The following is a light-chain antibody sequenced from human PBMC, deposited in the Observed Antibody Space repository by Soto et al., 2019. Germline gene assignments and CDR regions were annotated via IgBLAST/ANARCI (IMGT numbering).Light chain of an antibody. J-gene: IGKJ1*01. CDR2: AAS. Sequence: DIQMTQSPSSLSASVGDRVTITCRASQSIRSYVNWYHLRPGKAPQLLIYAASTLQSGVPSRFSGSGSGAQFTLAISSLQSEDSGTYFCQQSFSTTTWTFGQGTTVQIK. CDR3: QQSFSTTTWT. CDR1: QSIRSY. V-gene: IGKV1-39*01.